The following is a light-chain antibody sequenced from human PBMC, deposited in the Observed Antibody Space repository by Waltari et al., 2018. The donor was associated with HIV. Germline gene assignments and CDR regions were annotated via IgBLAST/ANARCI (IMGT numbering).Light chain of an antibody. V-gene: IGKV4-1*01. J-gene: IGKJ4*01. CDR2: WAS. Sequence: DIVMPPSPDSLAVSLGERATINCKSSQSVLYSSNNKNYLAWYQQKPGQPPKLLIYWASTRESGVPDRFSGSGSGTDFTLTISSLQAEDVAVYYCQQDYSTPLTFGGGTKVEIK. CDR1: QSVLYSSNNKNY. CDR3: QQDYSTPLT.